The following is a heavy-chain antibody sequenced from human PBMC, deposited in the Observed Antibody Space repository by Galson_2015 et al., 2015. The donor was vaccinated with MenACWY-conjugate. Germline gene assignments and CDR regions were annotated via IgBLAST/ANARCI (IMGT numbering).Heavy chain of an antibody. V-gene: IGHV3-64D*06. D-gene: IGHD3-9*01. CDR3: VKGGGDYDILTGYGVDY. Sequence: SLRLSCAASGFTFSSYAMHWVRQAPGKGLEYVSAISSNGGSTYYADSVKGRFTISRDNSKNTLYLQMSSLRAEDTDVYYCVKGGGDYDILTGYGVDYWGQGTLVTVSS. J-gene: IGHJ4*02. CDR2: ISSNGGST. CDR1: GFTFSSYA.